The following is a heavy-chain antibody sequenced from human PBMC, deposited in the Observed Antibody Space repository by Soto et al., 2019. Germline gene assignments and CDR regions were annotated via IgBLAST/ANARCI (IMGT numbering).Heavy chain of an antibody. V-gene: IGHV4-59*08. CDR2: IYYSGST. D-gene: IGHD5-18*01. CDR1: GGSISSYY. Sequence: SETLSLTCTVSGGSISSYYWSWIRQPPGKGLEWIGYIYYSGSTNYNPSLKSRVTISVDTSKNQFSLKLSSVTAADTAVYYCARFTANNWFDPWGQGTLVTVSS. CDR3: ARFTANNWFDP. J-gene: IGHJ5*02.